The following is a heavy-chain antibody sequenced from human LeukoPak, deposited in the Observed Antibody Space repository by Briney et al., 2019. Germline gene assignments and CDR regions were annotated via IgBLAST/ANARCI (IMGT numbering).Heavy chain of an antibody. Sequence: ASVKVSCKTSGYTFTDYYIHWVRQATGQGLEWLGWMNPNSGNTGYAQKFQGRVTMTRNTSISTAYMELSSLRSEDTAVYYCASSPYGDRIDNWGQGTLVTVSS. D-gene: IGHD4-17*01. CDR2: MNPNSGNT. V-gene: IGHV1-8*02. J-gene: IGHJ4*02. CDR3: ASSPYGDRIDN. CDR1: GYTFTDYY.